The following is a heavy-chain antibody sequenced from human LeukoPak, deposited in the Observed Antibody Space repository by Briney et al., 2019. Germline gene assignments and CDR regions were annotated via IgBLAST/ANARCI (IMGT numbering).Heavy chain of an antibody. Sequence: AGSLRLTCAASGFTFDDYAMHWVRQAPGKGLEWVYLISWDGGSTYYADSVKGRFTISRDNSKNSLYLQMNSLRAEDTALYYCASRRVLRFLVWTVFDYWGQGPLVTVSS. D-gene: IGHD3-3*01. CDR3: ASRRVLRFLVWTVFDY. V-gene: IGHV3-43D*04. CDR2: ISWDGGST. CDR1: GFTFDDYA. J-gene: IGHJ4*02.